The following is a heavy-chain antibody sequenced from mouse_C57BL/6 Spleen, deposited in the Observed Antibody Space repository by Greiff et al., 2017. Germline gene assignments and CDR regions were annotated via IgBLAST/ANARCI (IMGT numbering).Heavy chain of an antibody. CDR3: ARSDYGSSSPWFAY. CDR2: INPSNGGN. D-gene: IGHD1-1*01. J-gene: IGHJ3*01. CDR1: GYTFTSYW. Sequence: VQLQQPGTELVKPGASVKLSCKASGYTFTSYWMHWVKQRPGQGLEWIGNINPSNGGNNYNEKVKSKGTLTVDKATSTSYMQLGLLTYDGSAVYCCARSDYGSSSPWFAYWGQGTLVTVSA. V-gene: IGHV1-53*01.